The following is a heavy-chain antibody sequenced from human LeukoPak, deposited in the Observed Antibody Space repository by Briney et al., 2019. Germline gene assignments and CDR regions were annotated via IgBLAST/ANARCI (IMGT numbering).Heavy chain of an antibody. V-gene: IGHV3-23*01. CDR1: EFTFSNYD. CDR2: VSGGGGST. J-gene: IGHJ6*03. Sequence: PGGSLRLSCAVSEFTFSNYDMSWVRQAPGKGLEWVSAVSGGGGSTYYADSVEGRFTVSRDNSNNTLFLRMTSLRAEDTAVYYCAKNGDRGAYCSGGTCYPYYYYYMDVWGKGTTVTISS. D-gene: IGHD2-15*01. CDR3: AKNGDRGAYCSGGTCYPYYYYYMDV.